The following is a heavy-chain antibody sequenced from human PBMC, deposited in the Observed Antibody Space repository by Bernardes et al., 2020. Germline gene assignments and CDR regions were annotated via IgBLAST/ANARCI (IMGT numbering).Heavy chain of an antibody. J-gene: IGHJ6*02. Sequence: GALRLSCAASSFMFSVSDMNWVRQAPGKGLEWVSYINDISSHMYYADSVRGRFTISRDNSKNSLYLQMDSLRPEDTAVYYCAKDRARRAAVGGMDVWGQGTTVTVSS. D-gene: IGHD1-26*01. CDR3: AKDRARRAAVGGMDV. CDR2: INDISSHM. V-gene: IGHV3-21*06. CDR1: SFMFSVSD.